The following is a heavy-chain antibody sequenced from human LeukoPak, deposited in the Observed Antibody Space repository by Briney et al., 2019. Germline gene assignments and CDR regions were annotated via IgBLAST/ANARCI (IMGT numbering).Heavy chain of an antibody. Sequence: GGSLRLSCAASGFTFSSYTMNWVRQAPGKGLEWVSAISSSSSYIYYADSVKGRFTISRHNAKRSLYLQMNSLRAEDTAVYYCARDHPYDSCGYWGQGTLVTVSS. J-gene: IGHJ4*02. CDR2: ISSSSSYI. CDR3: ARDHPYDSCGY. V-gene: IGHV3-21*01. D-gene: IGHD3-22*01. CDR1: GFTFSSYT.